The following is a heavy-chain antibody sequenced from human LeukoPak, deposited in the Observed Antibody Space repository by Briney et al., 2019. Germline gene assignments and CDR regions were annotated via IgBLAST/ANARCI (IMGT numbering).Heavy chain of an antibody. CDR1: GFTFSSYA. D-gene: IGHD3-10*01. Sequence: RGSLRLSCAASGFTFSSYAMHWVRQAPGKGLEWVAVISYDGSNKYYADSVKGRFTISRDNSKNTLYLQMNSLSAGDTAVYYCARDKRSYYGSGSNYGMDVWGQGTTVTVSS. V-gene: IGHV3-30*04. CDR2: ISYDGSNK. CDR3: ARDKRSYYGSGSNYGMDV. J-gene: IGHJ6*02.